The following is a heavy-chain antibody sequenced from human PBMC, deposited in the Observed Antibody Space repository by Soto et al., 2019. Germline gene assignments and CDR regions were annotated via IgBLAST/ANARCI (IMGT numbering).Heavy chain of an antibody. D-gene: IGHD2-8*01. J-gene: IGHJ4*02. Sequence: QVRLQESGPGVVKASQTLSLTCSVSGSYITSGDYHWTWIRQAPGKGLEGIGYISHSETTYYSPALKNRIIISSGISMNQFSLRLHSVTAADTAVYFCAGFGVGDRDDKWGQGTLVTVSS. V-gene: IGHV4-30-4*01. CDR1: GSYITSGDYH. CDR3: AGFGVGDRDDK. CDR2: ISHSETT.